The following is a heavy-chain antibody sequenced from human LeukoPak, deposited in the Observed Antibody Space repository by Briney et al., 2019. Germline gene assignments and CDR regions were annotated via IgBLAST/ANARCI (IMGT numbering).Heavy chain of an antibody. CDR3: ARGRRSGGITMIRGVKDRGWFDF. CDR2: IYYSGNT. Sequence: PSETLSLTCTVSGVSISSSNSYWGWIRQPPGKGLEWIGSIYYSGNTYYNASLKSQVSISIDTSKNQFSLRLTSVTAADTAVYYCARGRRSGGITMIRGVKDRGWFDFWGQGTLVTVSS. V-gene: IGHV4-39*01. D-gene: IGHD3-10*01. CDR1: GVSISSSNSY. J-gene: IGHJ5*01.